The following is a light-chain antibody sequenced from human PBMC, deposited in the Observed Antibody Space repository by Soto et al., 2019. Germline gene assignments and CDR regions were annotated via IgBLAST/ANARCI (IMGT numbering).Light chain of an antibody. V-gene: IGKV3-15*01. CDR3: QQYNNWGT. J-gene: IGKJ1*01. CDR2: GAS. Sequence: EIVMTQSPATLSVSPGERATLSCRASQSVSSNLAWYQQKPGQAPRLLIYGASTRATGIPARFSGSGSGTEFTLTISGLQSEDFAVYYCQQYNNWGTFGQGTKVEI. CDR1: QSVSSN.